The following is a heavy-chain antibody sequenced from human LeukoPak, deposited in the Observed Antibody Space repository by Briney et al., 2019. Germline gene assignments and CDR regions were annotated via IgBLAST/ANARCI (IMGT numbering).Heavy chain of an antibody. J-gene: IGHJ4*02. Sequence: PGGSLRLSCAASGFTFDDYGMNWVRQAPGKGLEWVSSISSNSSYIYYADSVKGRFTISRDNAKNSLYLRMNSLRAEDTAVYYCARDGGYDFGFYFDYWGQGTLVTVSS. CDR3: ARDGGYDFGFYFDY. D-gene: IGHD5-12*01. CDR2: ISSNSSYI. V-gene: IGHV3-21*01. CDR1: GFTFDDYG.